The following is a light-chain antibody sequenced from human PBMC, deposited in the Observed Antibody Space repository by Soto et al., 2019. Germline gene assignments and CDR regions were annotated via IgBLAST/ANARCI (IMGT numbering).Light chain of an antibody. CDR2: LEGSGSY. CDR1: SGHSTYI. Sequence: QLVLTQSSSASASLESSVKLTCTLSSGHSTYIIAWHQQQPGKAPRYLMKLEGSGSYNKGSGIPDRFSGSSSGADRYLTISNLQFEDEAEYYCETWDTNVVVFGGGTKLTVL. CDR3: ETWDTNVVV. V-gene: IGLV4-60*02. J-gene: IGLJ2*01.